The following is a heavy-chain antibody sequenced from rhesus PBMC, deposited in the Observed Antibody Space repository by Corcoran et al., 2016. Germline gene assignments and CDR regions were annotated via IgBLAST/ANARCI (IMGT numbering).Heavy chain of an antibody. V-gene: IGHV4-76*01. CDR2: NYGSSGST. CDR3: ARRNFNFDY. J-gene: IGHJ4*01. D-gene: IGHD4-17*01. Sequence: QVQLQESGPGVVKPSATLSLTCTVSGGSISSDYDWSCIRPVPGKGLEWIGYNYGSSGSTNYNPSLKNRATISKDASKNQFSLKLSSVTAADTAVYYCARRNFNFDYWGQGVLVTVSS. CDR1: GGSISSDYD.